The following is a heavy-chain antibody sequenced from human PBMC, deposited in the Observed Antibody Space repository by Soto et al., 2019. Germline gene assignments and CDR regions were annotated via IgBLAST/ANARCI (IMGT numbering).Heavy chain of an antibody. V-gene: IGHV1-69*12. CDR2: IMPIFRAP. CDR1: GGAFSGYA. J-gene: IGHJ6*02. D-gene: IGHD2-15*01. Sequence: QVQLVQSGAEVKKPGCSVKVSCKASGGAFSGYAFSWVRQAPGQGLEWLGGIMPIFRAPDYAQKFQGRVTITADEFTRTAYMEMNSLRSEDTAVYYCASWLKGPDIGNYYYGMDVWGQGTTVTVS. CDR3: ASWLKGPDIGNYYYGMDV.